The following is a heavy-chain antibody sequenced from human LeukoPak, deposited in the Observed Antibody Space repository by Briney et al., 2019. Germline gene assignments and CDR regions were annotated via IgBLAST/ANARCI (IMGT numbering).Heavy chain of an antibody. Sequence: GGSLSLSCAASGFTFSNQWMSWVRQAPGKGLVWISRIETDGIKTNYADSVKGRFTISRDNAKNTLYLQMNSLRAEDTAVYYCVTSLGDFWGQGTLVTVSS. V-gene: IGHV3-74*01. J-gene: IGHJ4*02. CDR2: IETDGIKT. D-gene: IGHD3-16*01. CDR1: GFTFSNQW. CDR3: VTSLGDF.